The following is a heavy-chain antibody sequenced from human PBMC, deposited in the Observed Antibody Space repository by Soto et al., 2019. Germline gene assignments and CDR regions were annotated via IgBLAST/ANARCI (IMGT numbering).Heavy chain of an antibody. D-gene: IGHD3-3*01. J-gene: IGHJ4*02. CDR1: GGSISSGDYY. CDR3: ARGRITIFGVVIPHFDY. Sequence: SETLSLTCTVSGGSISSGDYYWSWIRQPPGKGLEWIGYIYYSGSTYYNPSLKSRVTISVDTSKNQFSLKLSSVTAADTAVYYCARGRITIFGVVIPHFDYWGQGTLVTVSS. CDR2: IYYSGST. V-gene: IGHV4-30-4*01.